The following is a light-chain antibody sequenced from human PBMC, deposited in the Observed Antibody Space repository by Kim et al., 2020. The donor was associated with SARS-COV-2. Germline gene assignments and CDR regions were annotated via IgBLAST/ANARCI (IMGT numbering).Light chain of an antibody. J-gene: IGKJ2*01. V-gene: IGKV1-5*03. CDR1: QSSDYW. CDR2: RAS. CDR3: QQYSRTPYT. Sequence: SASVGDRVTITCRASQSSDYWLAWYQQKPGKAPKRLIYRASTLQSGVPSRFSGSGSETEFTLTISSLQPDDCATYYCQQYSRTPYTFGQGTKLEI.